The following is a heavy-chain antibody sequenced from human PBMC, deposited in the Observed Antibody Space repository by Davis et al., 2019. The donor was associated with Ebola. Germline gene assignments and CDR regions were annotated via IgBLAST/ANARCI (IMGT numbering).Heavy chain of an antibody. D-gene: IGHD5-18*01. CDR2: ISSDSDYI. V-gene: IGHV3-21*04. J-gene: IGHJ4*02. Sequence: GGSLRLSCAASGFTFSTYSMSWVRQAPGKGLEWVSSISSDSDYIYYADSAKGRFTTSRDNSKNTLYLQMNSLRAEDTAVYYCANRNPLMHTAMVIVWGQGTLVTVSS. CDR3: ANRNPLMHTAMVIV. CDR1: GFTFSTYS.